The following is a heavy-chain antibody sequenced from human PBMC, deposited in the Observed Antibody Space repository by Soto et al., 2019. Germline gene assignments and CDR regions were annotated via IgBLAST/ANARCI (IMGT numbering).Heavy chain of an antibody. V-gene: IGHV1-46*01. CDR3: ARDPGSEYFQH. J-gene: IGHJ1*01. CDR2: INPSGGST. Sequence: QVQLVQSGAEVKKPGASVKVSCKASGYTFTSYYMHWVRQAPGQGLEWMGIINPSGGSTSYAQKFQGRVTMTRDTSTSTVYMELRSLRSEDTAVYYCARDPGSEYFQHWGQGTLVTVSS. CDR1: GYTFTSYY.